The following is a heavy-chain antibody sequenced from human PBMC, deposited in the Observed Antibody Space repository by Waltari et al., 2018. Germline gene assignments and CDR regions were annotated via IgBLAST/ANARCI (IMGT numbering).Heavy chain of an antibody. CDR2: MNPNSGTT. D-gene: IGHD2-15*01. Sequence: QVQLVQSGAEVKKPGASVKVSCKASGYTFTSHDINWVRQATGQGLEWMGWMNPNSGTTGYGQKFQGRVTMTRHTSISTAYRELGSLRSEDTAVYYCAREGLGLLLPWGQGTLVTVSS. CDR1: GYTFTSHD. CDR3: AREGLGLLLP. J-gene: IGHJ5*02. V-gene: IGHV1-8*01.